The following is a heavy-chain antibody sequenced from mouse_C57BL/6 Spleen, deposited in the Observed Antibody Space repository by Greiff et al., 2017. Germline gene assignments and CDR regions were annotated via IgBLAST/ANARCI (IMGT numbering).Heavy chain of an antibody. D-gene: IGHD2-1*01. CDR2: IDPSDSET. V-gene: IGHV1-52*01. CDR3: ARHYYGNYRYFDV. J-gene: IGHJ1*03. Sequence: QVQLQQPGAELVRPGSSVKLSCKASGYTFTSYWMHWVKQRPIQGLEWIGNIDPSDSETHYNQKFKDKATLTVDKSSSTAYMQLSSLTSEDSAVYYCARHYYGNYRYFDVWGTGTTVTVSS. CDR1: GYTFTSYW.